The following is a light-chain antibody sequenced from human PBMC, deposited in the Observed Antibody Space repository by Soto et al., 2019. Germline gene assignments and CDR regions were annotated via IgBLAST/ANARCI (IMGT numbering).Light chain of an antibody. CDR3: SSYTARAPFYI. CDR2: DVS. J-gene: IGLJ1*01. Sequence: QSALTQPASVSGSPGQSIAISCTGTSSDFGGYSYVSWYQQQPGKAPKLVISDVSNRPSGVSDRFSGSKSGNTASLTISGLQTEDDADYYCSSYTARAPFYIFGTGTKVTVL. CDR1: SSDFGGYSY. V-gene: IGLV2-14*01.